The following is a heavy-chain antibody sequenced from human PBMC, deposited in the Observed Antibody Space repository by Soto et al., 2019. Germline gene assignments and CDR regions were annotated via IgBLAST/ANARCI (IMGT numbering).Heavy chain of an antibody. CDR3: ARGHDGSLGAFDI. CDR2: IYYSGST. CDR1: GGSISSSSYY. J-gene: IGHJ3*02. D-gene: IGHD1-1*01. Sequence: SETLSLTCTVSGGSISSSSYYWGWIRQPPGKGLEWIGSIYYSGSTYYNPSLKSRVTISVDTSKNQFSLKLSSVTAADTAVYYCARGHDGSLGAFDIWGQGTMVTVSS. V-gene: IGHV4-39*01.